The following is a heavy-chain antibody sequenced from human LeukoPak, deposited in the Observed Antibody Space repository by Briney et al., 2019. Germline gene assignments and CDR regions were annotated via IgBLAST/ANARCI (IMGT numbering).Heavy chain of an antibody. V-gene: IGHV3-23*01. J-gene: IGHJ4*02. Sequence: GGSLRLSCAASGFTFSSYAMSWVRQAPGKGLEWVSAISGSGGSTYYADSVKGRFTISRDNSKNTLYLQMNSLRAEDTAVYYCAKTLYGDYVACYFDYWGQGTLVTVSS. D-gene: IGHD4-17*01. CDR3: AKTLYGDYVACYFDY. CDR1: GFTFSSYA. CDR2: ISGSGGST.